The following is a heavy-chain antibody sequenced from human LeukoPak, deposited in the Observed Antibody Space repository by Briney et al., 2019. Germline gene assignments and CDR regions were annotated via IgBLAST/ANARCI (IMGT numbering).Heavy chain of an antibody. CDR2: ISSSGSTI. CDR3: ARAGSGYSSDL. V-gene: IGHV3-48*03. D-gene: IGHD3-3*01. CDR1: GFTFSSYE. J-gene: IGHJ4*02. Sequence: PGGSLRLSCAASGFTFSSYEMNWVRQAPGKGLEWVSYISSSGSTIYYADSVKGRFTISRDNAKNSLYLQMNSLRAEDTAVYYCARAGSGYSSDLWGQGTLVIVS.